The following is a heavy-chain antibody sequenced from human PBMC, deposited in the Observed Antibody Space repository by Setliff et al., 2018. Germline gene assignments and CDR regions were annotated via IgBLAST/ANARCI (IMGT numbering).Heavy chain of an antibody. J-gene: IGHJ6*02. CDR3: ARVSQYSSGWYYYYYYGMDV. D-gene: IGHD6-19*01. CDR2: IYYSGST. Sequence: SETLSLTCTVSGGTISSSSYYWGWIRPPPGQGREWIGSIYYSGSTYYNPYLKSSVTISVDTSKDQFSLKLSSVTAADTAVYYCARVSQYSSGWYYYYYYGMDVWGQGTTVTVSS. CDR1: GGTISSSSYY. V-gene: IGHV4-39*07.